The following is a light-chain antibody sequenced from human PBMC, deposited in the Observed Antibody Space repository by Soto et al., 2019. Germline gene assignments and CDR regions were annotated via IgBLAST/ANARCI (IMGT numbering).Light chain of an antibody. CDR3: SSYAGSNIVV. Sequence: QSALTQPPSASGSPGQSVTISCTGTSSDVGGYNYVSWYQQHPGKAPKLMIYEVNKRPSGVPDRFSGSKSGNTASLTVSGLQVEDEADYYCSSYAGSNIVVFGGGTKVTVL. CDR1: SSDVGGYNY. J-gene: IGLJ2*01. V-gene: IGLV2-8*01. CDR2: EVN.